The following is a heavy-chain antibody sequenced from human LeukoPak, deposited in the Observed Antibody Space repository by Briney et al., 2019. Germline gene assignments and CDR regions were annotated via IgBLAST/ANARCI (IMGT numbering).Heavy chain of an antibody. D-gene: IGHD2-15*01. Sequence: SETLSLTCTVSGGSISTYYWSWIWQPPGKGLEWIGYIYYTGGTNYNPSLKSRVTISVDASKNQFSLKLSSVTAADTAVYYCARDRCTGGSCAAFDIWGQGTVVTVSS. J-gene: IGHJ3*02. CDR3: ARDRCTGGSCAAFDI. V-gene: IGHV4-59*01. CDR2: IYYTGGT. CDR1: GGSISTYY.